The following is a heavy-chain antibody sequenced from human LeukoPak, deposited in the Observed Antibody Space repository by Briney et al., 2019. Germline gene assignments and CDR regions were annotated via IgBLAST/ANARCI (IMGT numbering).Heavy chain of an antibody. CDR3: ARASKPWLHLT. CDR2: IKEDGSEK. CDR1: GFTFCNYW. J-gene: IGHJ5*02. D-gene: IGHD5-24*01. Sequence: PGGSLRLSCAASGFTFCNYWTIWVRQAQGKGLEWVGNIKEDGSEKRYADSVRGRFTISRDNAQTSIYLQMNSLRAEDTAVYYCARASKPWLHLTWGPGTLDTVSS. V-gene: IGHV3-7*05.